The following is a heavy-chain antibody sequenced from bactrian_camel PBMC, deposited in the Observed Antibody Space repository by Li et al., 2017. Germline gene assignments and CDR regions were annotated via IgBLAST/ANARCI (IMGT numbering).Heavy chain of an antibody. J-gene: IGHJ4*01. D-gene: IGHD7*01. CDR2: IDSDGST. CDR3: AAYPDMNFFRTCETDPRKYT. Sequence: VQLVESGGGSVQAGGSLRLSCAVSGYTVCRYGMSWYRQAPGKEREFVSGIDSDGSTRYADSVKGRFTISKDNDKNTIYLEMNSLKPEDTAMYYCAAYPDMNFFRTCETDPRKYTRGQGTQVTVS. V-gene: IGHV3S10*01. CDR1: GYTVCRYG.